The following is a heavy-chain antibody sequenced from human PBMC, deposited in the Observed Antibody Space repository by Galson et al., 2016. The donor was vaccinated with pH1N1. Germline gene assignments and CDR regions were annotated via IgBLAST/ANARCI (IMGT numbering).Heavy chain of an antibody. D-gene: IGHD3-3*01. J-gene: IGHJ4*02. V-gene: IGHV3-23*01. CDR2: IRGSGDDT. CDR1: GFPFSRYA. CDR3: AKLDYDFWSGYYRHFDY. Sequence: LRLSCAASGFPFSRYAMSWVRQAPGKGLEWVSAIRGSGDDTYYATSVKGRFTISRDNSKNTLYLQMNSLRGDDTAVYYCAKLDYDFWSGYYRHFDYWGQGTLVTGSS.